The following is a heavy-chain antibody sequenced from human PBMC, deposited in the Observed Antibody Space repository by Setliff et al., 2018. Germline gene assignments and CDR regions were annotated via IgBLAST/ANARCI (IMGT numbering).Heavy chain of an antibody. Sequence: GASVKVSCKASGYPFTSYDIHWLRLTSRQGLEWMGWLNPSSGDTGFATKFQGRVTVTRDASISTAYMELSSLTSEDTAVYYCARGRTRTSTIFGIVSLSSWGDGTTVTVS. V-gene: IGHV1-8*02. CDR3: ARGRTRTSTIFGIVSLSS. J-gene: IGHJ6*02. CDR1: GYPFTSYD. CDR2: LNPSSGDT. D-gene: IGHD3-3*01.